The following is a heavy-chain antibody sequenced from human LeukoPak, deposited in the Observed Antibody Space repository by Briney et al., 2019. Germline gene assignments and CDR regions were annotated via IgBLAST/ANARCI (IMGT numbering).Heavy chain of an antibody. CDR2: INHSGST. CDR3: ARGRGYSYGWSDYYYYMDV. D-gene: IGHD5-18*01. V-gene: IGHV4-34*01. J-gene: IGHJ6*03. Sequence: PSETLSLTCAVYGGSFSGYYWSWIRQPPGKGLEWIGEINHSGSTNYNPSLKSRVTISVDMSKNQFSLKLSSVTAADTAVYYCARGRGYSYGWSDYYYYMDVWGKGTTVTVSS. CDR1: GGSFSGYY.